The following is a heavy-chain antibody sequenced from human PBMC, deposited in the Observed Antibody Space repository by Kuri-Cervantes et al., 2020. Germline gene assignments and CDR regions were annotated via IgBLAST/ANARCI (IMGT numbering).Heavy chain of an antibody. V-gene: IGHV4-31*03. CDR1: GGSISSGGYY. CDR3: APLGGVRGVIFDY. Sequence: SETLSLTCTVSGGSISSGGYYWSWIRQHPGKGLEWIGYIYYSGSTYYNPSLKSRVTISVDTSKNQFSLKLSSVTAADTAVYYCAPLGGVRGVIFDYWGQGTLVTVSS. J-gene: IGHJ4*02. CDR2: IYYSGST. D-gene: IGHD3-10*01.